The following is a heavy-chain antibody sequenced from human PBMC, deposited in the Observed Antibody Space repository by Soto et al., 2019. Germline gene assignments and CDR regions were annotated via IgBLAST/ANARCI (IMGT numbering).Heavy chain of an antibody. CDR1: GGSVSSGSYY. CDR2: IYYSGST. CDR3: ARERYGGPFDY. Sequence: PSETLSLTCTVSGGSVSSGSYYWSWIRQPPGKGLEWIGYIYYSGSTNYNPSLKSRVTISVDTSKNQFSLKLSSVTAADTAVYYCARERYGGPFDYWGQGTLVTVSS. J-gene: IGHJ4*02. V-gene: IGHV4-61*01. D-gene: IGHD4-17*01.